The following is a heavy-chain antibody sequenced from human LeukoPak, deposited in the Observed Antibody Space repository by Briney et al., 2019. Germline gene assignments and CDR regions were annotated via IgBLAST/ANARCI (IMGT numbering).Heavy chain of an antibody. CDR3: VSLYETY. Sequence: HPGGSLRLSCAASGNYWMHWVRQVPGKGLVWVSHINSDGSWTSYADSVKGRITISKDNAKNTVYLQMNSLRAEDTAVYYCVSLYETYWGRGTLVTVSS. CDR1: GNYW. D-gene: IGHD2/OR15-2a*01. V-gene: IGHV3-74*01. J-gene: IGHJ4*02. CDR2: INSDGSWT.